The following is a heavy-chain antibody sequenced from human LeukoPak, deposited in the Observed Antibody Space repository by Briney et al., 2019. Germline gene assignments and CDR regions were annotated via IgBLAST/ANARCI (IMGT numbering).Heavy chain of an antibody. J-gene: IGHJ6*03. CDR1: GFTFSNYA. Sequence: GGSLRLSCAASGFTFSNYAMSWVRQAPGKGLEWVSGISGSDGSTYYADSVKGRFTISRDNAKNSLYLQMNSLRAEDTALYYCAREKGVVVGYYYYMDVWGKGTTVTVSS. CDR3: AREKGVVVGYYYYMDV. V-gene: IGHV3-23*01. D-gene: IGHD2-15*01. CDR2: ISGSDGST.